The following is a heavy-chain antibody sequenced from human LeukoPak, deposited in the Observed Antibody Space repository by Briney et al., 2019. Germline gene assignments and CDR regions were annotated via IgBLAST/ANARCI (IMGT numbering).Heavy chain of an antibody. D-gene: IGHD3-9*01. CDR3: ARSLRYDILTGYDYYGMDV. Sequence: GESLKISCKGSGYSFTSYWIGWVRQMPGKGLEWMGIIYPGDSDTRYSPSFQGQVIISADKSISTAYLQWSSLKASDTAMYYCARSLRYDILTGYDYYGMDVWGKGTTVTVSS. J-gene: IGHJ6*04. CDR2: IYPGDSDT. V-gene: IGHV5-51*01. CDR1: GYSFTSYW.